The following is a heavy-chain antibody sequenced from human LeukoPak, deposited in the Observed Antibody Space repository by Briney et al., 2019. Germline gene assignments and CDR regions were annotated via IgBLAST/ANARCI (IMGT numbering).Heavy chain of an antibody. V-gene: IGHV3-23*01. CDR3: AKHIIATGSPYYYYALDV. D-gene: IGHD3-9*01. CDR2: IGGSGVGT. CDR1: GFTFSSYA. Sequence: GGSLRLSCAASGFTFSSYAMSWVRQAPGKGLEWVSVIGGSGVGTFYADSVKGRFTISRDSSKNTVSLQMNSLRAEDTAVYYCAKHIIATGSPYYYYALDVWGKGTTVTVSS. J-gene: IGHJ6*04.